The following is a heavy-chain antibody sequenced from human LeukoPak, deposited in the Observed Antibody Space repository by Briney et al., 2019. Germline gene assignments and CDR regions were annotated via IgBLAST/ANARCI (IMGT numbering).Heavy chain of an antibody. CDR2: IYSGGST. CDR1: GFTVSSNY. CDR3: AKDGGYNSGYFDL. D-gene: IGHD5-24*01. Sequence: GGSLRLSCAASGFTVSSNYMSWVRQAPGKGLEWVSVIYSGGSTYYADSVKGRFTISRDNSKNTLYLQMNSLRPEDTAVYYCAKDGGYNSGYFDLWGRGTLVTVSS. V-gene: IGHV3-53*05. J-gene: IGHJ2*01.